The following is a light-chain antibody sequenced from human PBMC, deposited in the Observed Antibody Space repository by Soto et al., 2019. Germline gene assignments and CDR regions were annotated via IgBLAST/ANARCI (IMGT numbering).Light chain of an antibody. CDR1: QSISSY. CDR3: QQSYSTPPT. J-gene: IGKJ1*01. CDR2: AAS. Sequence: DIQMTQSPSSLSASVGDGVTITCRASQSISSYLNWYQQKPGKAPKLQIYAASSLQSGVPSRFSGSGSGTDFTLAISSLQPEDFATYYCQQSYSTPPTFGQGTKVDIK. V-gene: IGKV1-39*01.